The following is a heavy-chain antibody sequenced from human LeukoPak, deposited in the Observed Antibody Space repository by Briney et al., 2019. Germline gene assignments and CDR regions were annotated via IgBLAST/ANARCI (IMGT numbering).Heavy chain of an antibody. CDR1: GFTFSSYS. CDR3: VRKGSASDY. J-gene: IGHJ4*02. CDR2: ISSSSSTI. Sequence: GGSLRLSCAASGFTFSSYSMNWARQAPGKGLEWVSYISSSSSTIYYADSVKGRFTISRDNAKNSLYLQMNSLRAEDTAVYYCVRKGSASDYWGQGTLVTVSS. V-gene: IGHV3-48*01. D-gene: IGHD2-15*01.